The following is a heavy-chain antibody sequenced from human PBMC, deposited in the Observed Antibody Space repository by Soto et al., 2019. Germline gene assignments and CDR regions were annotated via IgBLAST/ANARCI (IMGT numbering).Heavy chain of an antibody. D-gene: IGHD3-10*01. J-gene: IGHJ5*02. CDR3: ARHNYGSGSYYKSNWFDP. CDR2: IYPGDSDT. V-gene: IGHV5-51*01. Sequence: PGESLKISCKGSGYRFTNYWIGWVRQMPGKGLEWMGIIYPGDSDTRYSPSFQGQVTISADKSISTAYLQWSSLKASDTAMYYCARHNYGSGSYYKSNWFDPWGQGTLVTVSS. CDR1: GYRFTNYW.